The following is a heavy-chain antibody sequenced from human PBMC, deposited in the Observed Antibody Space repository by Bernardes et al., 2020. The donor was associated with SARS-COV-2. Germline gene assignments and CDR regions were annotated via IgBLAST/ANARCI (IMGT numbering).Heavy chain of an antibody. J-gene: IGHJ5*02. CDR1: GFTVSSNY. V-gene: IGHV3-53*01. Sequence: GSLRLSCAASGFTVSSNYMSWVRQAPGEGLEWVSIIYSDGSTYYADSVKGRFTISRDNSKNTLYLQMDSLRTEDTAVYSCARGFCSGGSCYRGLFDPWGQGTLVTVSS. CDR3: ARGFCSGGSCYRGLFDP. D-gene: IGHD2-15*01. CDR2: IYSDGST.